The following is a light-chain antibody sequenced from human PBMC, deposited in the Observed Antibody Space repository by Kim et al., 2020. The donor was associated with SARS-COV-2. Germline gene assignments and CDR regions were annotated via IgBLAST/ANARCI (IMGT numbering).Light chain of an antibody. CDR1: TGSVTSAYY. Sequence: PGGTVTLPFASNTGSVTSAYYPNWFQQKPGQPPRALIYSTSNRHSWTPARFSGSLRGGKAALTLSGVRPEDEAEYFCLLYNGGTLVFGGGTQLTVL. CDR2: STS. V-gene: IGLV7-43*01. J-gene: IGLJ3*02. CDR3: LLYNGGTLV.